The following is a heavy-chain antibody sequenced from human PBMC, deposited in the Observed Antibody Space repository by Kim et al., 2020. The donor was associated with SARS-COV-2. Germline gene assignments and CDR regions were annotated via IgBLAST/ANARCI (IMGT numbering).Heavy chain of an antibody. J-gene: IGHJ4*02. CDR3: ARDLYYYDSSGEPDY. CDR1: GFTFSSYW. Sequence: GGSLRLSCAASGFTFSSYWMSWVRQAPGKGLEWVANIKQDGSEKYYVDSVKGRFTISRDNAKNSLYLQMNSLRAEDTAVYYCARDLYYYDSSGEPDYWGQGTLVTVSS. CDR2: IKQDGSEK. D-gene: IGHD3-22*01. V-gene: IGHV3-7*01.